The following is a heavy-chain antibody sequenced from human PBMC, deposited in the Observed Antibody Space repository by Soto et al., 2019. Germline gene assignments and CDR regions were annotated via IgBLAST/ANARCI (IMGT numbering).Heavy chain of an antibody. J-gene: IGHJ6*02. Sequence: PGGSLRLSCAASGFTFSSYAMSWVRQAPGKGLEWVSAISGSGGSTYYADSVKGRFTISRDNSKNTLYLQMNSLRAEDTAVYYCAKDKLGLLWFGEEYYYYGMDVWGQGTTVTVSS. V-gene: IGHV3-23*01. CDR2: ISGSGGST. CDR3: AKDKLGLLWFGEEYYYYGMDV. CDR1: GFTFSSYA. D-gene: IGHD3-10*01.